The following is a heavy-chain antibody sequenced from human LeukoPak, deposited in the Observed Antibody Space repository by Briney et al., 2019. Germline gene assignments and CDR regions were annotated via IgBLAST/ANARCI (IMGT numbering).Heavy chain of an antibody. J-gene: IGHJ4*02. CDR2: ISGSGGST. CDR3: ARDNIAGSGSSD. D-gene: IGHD3-10*01. V-gene: IGHV3-23*01. CDR1: GFTFSSYA. Sequence: GGSLRLSCAASGFTFSSYAMSWVRQAPGKGLEWVSAISGSGGSTYYADSVQGRFTISRDNSKNTLYLQMNSLRVEDTAVYYCARDNIAGSGSSDWGQGTLVTVSS.